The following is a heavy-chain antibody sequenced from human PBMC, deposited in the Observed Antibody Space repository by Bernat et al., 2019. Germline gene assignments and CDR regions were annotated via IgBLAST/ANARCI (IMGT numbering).Heavy chain of an antibody. J-gene: IGHJ4*02. Sequence: QLQLQESGPGLVKPSETPSLTCTVSGGSISSSSYYWGWIRQPPGKGLEWIGSIYYSGSTYYNPSLKSRVTISVDTSKNQFSLKLSSVTAADTAVYYCARLGAVDPNGGYWGQGTLVTVSS. CDR2: IYYSGST. CDR1: GGSISSSSYY. CDR3: ARLGAVDPNGGY. D-gene: IGHD2-2*01. V-gene: IGHV4-39*01.